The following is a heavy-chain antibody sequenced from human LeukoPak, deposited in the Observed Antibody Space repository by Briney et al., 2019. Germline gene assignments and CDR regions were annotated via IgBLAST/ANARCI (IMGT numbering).Heavy chain of an antibody. CDR3: AKDLTFGVVTAALDY. V-gene: IGHV3-9*01. CDR2: ISWNSGSI. J-gene: IGHJ4*02. CDR1: GFTFDDYA. Sequence: PGGSLRLSCAASGFTFDDYAMHWVRQAPGKGLEWVSGISWNSGSIGYADSVKGRFTISRDNAKNSLYLQMNSLRAEDTALYYCAKDLTFGVVTAALDYWGQGTLVTVSS. D-gene: IGHD3-3*01.